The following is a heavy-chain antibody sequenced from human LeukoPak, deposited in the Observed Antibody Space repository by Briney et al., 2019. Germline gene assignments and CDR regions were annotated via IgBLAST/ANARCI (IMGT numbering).Heavy chain of an antibody. V-gene: IGHV3-74*01. CDR1: GFTFSSYW. J-gene: IGHJ4*02. CDR3: AVSAGIAVAGTTPFDY. D-gene: IGHD6-19*01. CDR2: INSDESST. Sequence: GGSLRLSCAASGFTFSSYWMHWVRQAPGKGLVWVSRINSDESSTSYADSVKGLFTISRDNAKNTLYLQMNSLRAEDTAVYYCAVSAGIAVAGTTPFDYWGQGTLVTVSS.